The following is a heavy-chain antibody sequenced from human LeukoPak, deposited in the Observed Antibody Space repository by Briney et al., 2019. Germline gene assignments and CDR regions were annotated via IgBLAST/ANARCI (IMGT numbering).Heavy chain of an antibody. D-gene: IGHD2-21*02. CDR2: IYYSGST. Sequence: SETLSLTCTVAGGSISSSSYYWGWIRQPPGKGLEWIGSIYYSGSTYYNPSLKSRVTISVDTSKNQFSLKLSSVTAADTAVYYCARRIVVVTATKNAFDIWGQGTMVTVSS. J-gene: IGHJ3*02. V-gene: IGHV4-39*01. CDR1: GGSISSSSYY. CDR3: ARRIVVVTATKNAFDI.